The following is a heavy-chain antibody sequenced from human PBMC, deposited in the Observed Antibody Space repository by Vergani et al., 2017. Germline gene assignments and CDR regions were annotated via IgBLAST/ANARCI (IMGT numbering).Heavy chain of an antibody. V-gene: IGHV4-61*02. D-gene: IGHD2-15*01. Sequence: QVQLQESGPRLVRPSQTLSLTCTVSGGSINTGAYYWSWIRQPAGKGLEWIGRVYTSGMTNYNPSLKSRVTILVDRSKSQLSLRVNSVTAADTAVYYCVRDPWESGGPYSGCWGRGTLVSVSS. CDR2: VYTSGMT. CDR1: GGSINTGAYY. CDR3: VRDPWESGGPYSGC. J-gene: IGHJ4*02.